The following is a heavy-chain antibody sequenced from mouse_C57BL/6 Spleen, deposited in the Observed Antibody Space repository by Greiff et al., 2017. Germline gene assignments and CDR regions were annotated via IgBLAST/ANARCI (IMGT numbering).Heavy chain of an antibody. V-gene: IGHV1-64*01. CDR1: GYTFTSYW. Sequence: QVQLQQPGAELVKPGASVKLSCKASGYTFTSYWMHWVKQRPGQGLEWIGMIHPNSGRTNYNEKFKSKATLTVDKSSSTAYMQLSSLTSEDSAVYYCARSGGILSNWDAMDYWGQGTSVTVSS. D-gene: IGHD4-1*01. CDR2: IHPNSGRT. CDR3: ARSGGILSNWDAMDY. J-gene: IGHJ4*01.